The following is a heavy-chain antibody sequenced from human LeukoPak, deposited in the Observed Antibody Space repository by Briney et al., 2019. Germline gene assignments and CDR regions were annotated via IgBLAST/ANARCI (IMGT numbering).Heavy chain of an antibody. Sequence: GGSLRLSCAASGFTLSSYWMSWVRQAPGKGPEWVGNIKQDGSEKNYVDSVKGRFTISRDNAKNSLYLQMNSLRAEDTAVYYCARRRGSYCYDYWGQGTLVTVSS. V-gene: IGHV3-7*01. J-gene: IGHJ4*02. CDR2: IKQDGSEK. CDR3: ARRRGSYCYDY. CDR1: GFTLSSYW. D-gene: IGHD1-26*01.